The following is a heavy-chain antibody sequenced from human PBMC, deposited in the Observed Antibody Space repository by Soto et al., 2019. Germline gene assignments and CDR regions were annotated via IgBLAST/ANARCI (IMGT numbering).Heavy chain of an antibody. V-gene: IGHV1-18*01. CDR1: GYTFSTSG. J-gene: IGHJ1*01. CDR3: ARDTESNRYND. CDR2: IRPDNGNR. D-gene: IGHD1-20*01. Sequence: GSVKVSCKTSGYTFSTSGISCVRRAPGQGLEWVGWIRPDNGNRKSAQRLQGRVTLTTDTSASTAYMELRSLTSDDTAMYYCARDTESNRYNDWGQGTLVTVSS.